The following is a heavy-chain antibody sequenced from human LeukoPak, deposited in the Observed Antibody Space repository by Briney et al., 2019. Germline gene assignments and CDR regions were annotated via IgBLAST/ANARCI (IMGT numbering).Heavy chain of an antibody. CDR1: GFTFSSYT. J-gene: IGHJ4*02. CDR3: ARYSSGWYYFDY. D-gene: IGHD6-19*01. V-gene: IGHV3-48*02. CDR2: ISSSSSTI. Sequence: GSLRLSCAASGFTFSSYTMSWVRQAPGKGLEWVSYISSSSSTIYYADSVKGRFTISRDNAKNSLYLQMNSLRDEDTTVYYCARYSSGWYYFDYWGQGTLVTVSS.